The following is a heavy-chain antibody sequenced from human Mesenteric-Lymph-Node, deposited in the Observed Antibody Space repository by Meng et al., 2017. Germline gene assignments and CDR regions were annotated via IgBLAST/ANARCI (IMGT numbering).Heavy chain of an antibody. Sequence: ASVKVSCKASGYTFTSYGISWVRQAPGQGREWMGWISAYNGNTNYAQKLQGRVTMTTDTSTSTAYMELRSLRSDDTAVYYCARDLSTYYYDSSGYYPPDYWGQGTLVTVSS. CDR2: ISAYNGNT. CDR1: GYTFTSYG. J-gene: IGHJ4*02. V-gene: IGHV1-18*01. D-gene: IGHD3-22*01. CDR3: ARDLSTYYYDSSGYYPPDY.